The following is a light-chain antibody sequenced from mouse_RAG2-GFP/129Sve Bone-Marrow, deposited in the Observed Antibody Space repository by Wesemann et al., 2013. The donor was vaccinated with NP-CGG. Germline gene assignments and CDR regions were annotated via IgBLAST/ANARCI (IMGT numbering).Light chain of an antibody. CDR2: LTS. CDR3: QQWSSNPPT. Sequence: QSPALMSASPGEKVTMTCSASSSVSYMYWYQQKPRSSPKPWIYLTSNLASGVPARFSGSGSGTSYSLTISSMEAEDAATYYCQQWSSNPPTFGAGTKLELK. V-gene: IGKV4-68*01. CDR1: SSVSY. J-gene: IGKJ5*01.